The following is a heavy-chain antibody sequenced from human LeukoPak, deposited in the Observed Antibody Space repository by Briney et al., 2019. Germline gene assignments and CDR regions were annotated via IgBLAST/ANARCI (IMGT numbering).Heavy chain of an antibody. CDR2: ISGSSSTI. CDR3: ARDSSSSWYVSYGMDV. V-gene: IGHV3-48*02. J-gene: IGHJ6*02. CDR1: GFTFSSFG. Sequence: GGSLRLSCAASGFTFSSFGMNWVRQAPGKGLEWVSYISGSSSTIYYADSVKGRFTISRANAKNSLHLQMNSLRDEDTAVYYCARDSSSSWYVSYGMDVWGQGTTVTVSS. D-gene: IGHD6-13*01.